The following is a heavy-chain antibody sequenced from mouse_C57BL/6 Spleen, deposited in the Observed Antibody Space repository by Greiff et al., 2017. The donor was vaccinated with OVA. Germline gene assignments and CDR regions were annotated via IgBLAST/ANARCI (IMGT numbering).Heavy chain of an antibody. Sequence: QVQLKQPGAELVRPGSSVKLSCKASGYTFTSSWMDWVKQRPGQGLEWIGNIYPSDSETHYNQKFKDKATLTVDKSSSTAYMQLSSLTSEDSAVYYCARGLDSSGPFAYWGQGTLVTVSA. CDR3: ARGLDSSGPFAY. V-gene: IGHV1-61*01. D-gene: IGHD3-2*02. J-gene: IGHJ3*01. CDR1: GYTFTSSW. CDR2: IYPSDSET.